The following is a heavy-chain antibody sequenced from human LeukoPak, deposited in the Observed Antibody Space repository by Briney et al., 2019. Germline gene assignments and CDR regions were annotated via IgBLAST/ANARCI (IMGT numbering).Heavy chain of an antibody. CDR1: GGTFSSYA. CDR2: IIPIFGTA. CDR3: ARILKGYCSSTSCSPDDY. D-gene: IGHD2-2*01. Sequence: GASVKVSCKASGGTFSSYAISWVRQAPGQGLEWMGGIIPIFGTANYAQKFQGRVTITADESTSTAYMELSSLRSEDTAVYYCARILKGYCSSTSCSPDDYWGQGTLVTVSS. V-gene: IGHV1-69*13. J-gene: IGHJ4*02.